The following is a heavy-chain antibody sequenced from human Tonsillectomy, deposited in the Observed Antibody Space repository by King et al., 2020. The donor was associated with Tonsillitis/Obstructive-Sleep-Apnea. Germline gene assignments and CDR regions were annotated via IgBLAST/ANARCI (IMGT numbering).Heavy chain of an antibody. CDR3: ARGTGVVVISCFDY. Sequence: VQLVESGGGLVKPGGSLRLSCAASGFTFSSYSMNWVRQAPGKGLEWVSSISSSSSYIYYADSVKGRFTISRDNAKNSLYLQMNSLRAEDTAVYYCARGTGVVVISCFDYWGQGTLVTVSS. CDR1: GFTFSSYS. D-gene: IGHD3-22*01. V-gene: IGHV3-21*01. CDR2: ISSSSSYI. J-gene: IGHJ4*02.